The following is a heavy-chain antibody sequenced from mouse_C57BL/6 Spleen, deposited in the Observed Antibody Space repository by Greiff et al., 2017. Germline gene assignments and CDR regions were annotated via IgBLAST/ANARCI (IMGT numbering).Heavy chain of an antibody. CDR1: GYTFTSYW. V-gene: IGHV1-55*01. CDR3: AREVYDCDDGTAY. Sequence: QVQLKQPGPELVKPGASVKMSCKASGYTFTSYWITWVKQRPGQGLEWIGDIYPGSGSPNYNEKFKGKATLTVDTSSSAADMQLSSLTSEDAAVYYCAREVYDCDDGTAYWGQGTLVTVSA. CDR2: IYPGSGSP. J-gene: IGHJ3*01. D-gene: IGHD2-4*01.